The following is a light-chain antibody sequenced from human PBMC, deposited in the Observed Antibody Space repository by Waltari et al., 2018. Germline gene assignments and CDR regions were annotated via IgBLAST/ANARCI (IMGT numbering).Light chain of an antibody. J-gene: IGKJ4*01. Sequence: DIVLTQSPATLSLSPGERATLSCRASQTVDSYLIWYQQRPGQAPRLLIYDTSDRATGIPARFSGSGSGTDYTLTISSLEPEDFAVYYCQQRRSWPLTFGGGTKVEIK. CDR3: QQRRSWPLT. CDR1: QTVDSY. V-gene: IGKV3-11*01. CDR2: DTS.